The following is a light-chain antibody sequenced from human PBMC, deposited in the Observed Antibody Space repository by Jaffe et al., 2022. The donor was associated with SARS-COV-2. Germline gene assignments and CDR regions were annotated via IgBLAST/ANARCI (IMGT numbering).Light chain of an antibody. Sequence: QSVLTQPPSVSGAPGQRVTISCTGSSSNIGAGYDVHWYQQLPGTAPKLLIYGNNNRPSGVPDRFSGSKSGTSASLAITGLQAEDEAHYYCQSYDSSLIDWVFGGGTKLTVL. CDR1: SSNIGAGYD. CDR3: QSYDSSLIDWV. V-gene: IGLV1-40*01. CDR2: GNN. J-gene: IGLJ3*02.